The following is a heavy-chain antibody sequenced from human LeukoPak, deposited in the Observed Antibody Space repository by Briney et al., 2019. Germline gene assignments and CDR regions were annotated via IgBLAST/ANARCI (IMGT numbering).Heavy chain of an antibody. D-gene: IGHD3-16*02. J-gene: IGHJ6*03. Sequence: ASVKVSCKASGYTFTSYGISWVRQAPGQGLEWMGWISAYNGNTNYAQKIQGRVTMTTDTSTSTAYMGLRSLRSDDTAVYYCARETITFGGVIVSYYMDVWGKGTTVTVSS. CDR2: ISAYNGNT. CDR1: GYTFTSYG. V-gene: IGHV1-18*01. CDR3: ARETITFGGVIVSYYMDV.